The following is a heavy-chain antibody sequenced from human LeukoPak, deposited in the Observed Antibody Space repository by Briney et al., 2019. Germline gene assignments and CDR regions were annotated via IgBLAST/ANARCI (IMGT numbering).Heavy chain of an antibody. CDR1: AFSFSNYG. D-gene: IGHD2-8*01. J-gene: IGHJ4*02. Sequence: GTSLRLSCAASAFSFSNYGMHWVRQAPGKGLEWVALIWYDGSNRYYADSVKGRFTISRDNSKNTLYLQMNSLRAEDTAVYYCAKMVREFYTISYYFDYWGQGTLVTVSS. CDR2: IWYDGSNR. CDR3: AKMVREFYTISYYFDY. V-gene: IGHV3-33*06.